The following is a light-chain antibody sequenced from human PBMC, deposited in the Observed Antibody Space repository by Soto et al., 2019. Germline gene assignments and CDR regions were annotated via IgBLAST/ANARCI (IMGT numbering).Light chain of an antibody. CDR3: SSYTSSSTLV. Sequence: QSVLTQPPSVSAAPGQSITISCTGTSSDVGGYNYVSWYQQHPGKAPKLMIYEVGNRPSGVSNRFSGSKSGNTASLTISGLQAEDEADYYCSSYTSSSTLVFGIG. J-gene: IGLJ1*01. CDR1: SSDVGGYNY. CDR2: EVG. V-gene: IGLV2-14*01.